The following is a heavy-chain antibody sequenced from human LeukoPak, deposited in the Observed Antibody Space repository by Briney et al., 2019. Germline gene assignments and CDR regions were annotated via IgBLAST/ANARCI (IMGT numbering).Heavy chain of an antibody. D-gene: IGHD4-23*01. CDR2: INHSGST. J-gene: IGHJ4*02. CDR1: GGSFSRYY. CDR3: ARLPLISVVAPIGYFDY. V-gene: IGHV4-34*01. Sequence: PSETLSLTCAVYGGSFSRYYWSWIRQPPGKGLQWIGEINHSGSTNYNPSLKSRVTISVDTSKNQFSLKLSSVTAADTAVYYCARLPLISVVAPIGYFDYWGQGTLVTVSS.